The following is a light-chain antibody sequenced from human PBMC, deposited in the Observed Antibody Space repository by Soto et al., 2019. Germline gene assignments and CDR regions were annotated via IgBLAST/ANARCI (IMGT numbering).Light chain of an antibody. Sequence: EIVLTQSPGTLSLSPGERATLSCRASQSVSSSYLAWYQQKPGQAPRLLIYGASSRATGIPDRFSGSGSGTDFTLTISRLEPEDVAVYYCQQYGIGTRKFGQGTKWDIK. CDR3: QQYGIGTRK. CDR2: GAS. J-gene: IGKJ1*01. V-gene: IGKV3-20*01. CDR1: QSVSSSY.